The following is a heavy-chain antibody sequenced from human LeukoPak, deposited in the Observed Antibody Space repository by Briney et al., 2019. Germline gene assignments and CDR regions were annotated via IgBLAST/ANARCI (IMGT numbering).Heavy chain of an antibody. CDR2: IYSSGST. CDR1: GGSVSSDSYF. Sequence: SETLSLTCSVSGGSVSSDSYFWNWVRQPPGKGLGWIGYIYSSGSTNYSRSLKSRVTISLDTSKNQFSLKLSSVTAADTAVYYCGGRAPPPPWDYGGKETPVTVSS. D-gene: IGHD1-14*01. J-gene: IGHJ4*02. V-gene: IGHV4-61*01. CDR3: GGRAPPPPWDY.